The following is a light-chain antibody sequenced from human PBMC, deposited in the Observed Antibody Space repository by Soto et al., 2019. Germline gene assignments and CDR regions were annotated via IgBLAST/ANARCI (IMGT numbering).Light chain of an antibody. J-gene: IGKJ4*01. V-gene: IGKV3D-15*01. CDR3: QQYNNWPLT. Sequence: EIVMTQSPATLSVSPGESATLSCRASQSINRDLAWYEQKPGQTPRRVIYGASTWGTGVPPRFTGSGSGTEFTLTISSLQSEDFAVYYCQQYNNWPLTFGGGTKVDIK. CDR1: QSINRD. CDR2: GAS.